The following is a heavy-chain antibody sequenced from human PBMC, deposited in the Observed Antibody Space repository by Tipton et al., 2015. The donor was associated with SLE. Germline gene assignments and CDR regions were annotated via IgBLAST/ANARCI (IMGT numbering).Heavy chain of an antibody. D-gene: IGHD3-22*01. CDR2: LFSTGSI. J-gene: IGHJ4*02. V-gene: IGHV4-61*09. CDR3: ARSSDYDSGGPHYPFDY. Sequence: TLSLTCTVSGGSINSGSYYWSWIRQPAGKGLEWIGHLFSTGSINYNPSLKGRVTISVDTSKNEFSLKMSSVTAADTAVYYCARSSDYDSGGPHYPFDYWGQGTLVTVSS. CDR1: GGSINSGSYY.